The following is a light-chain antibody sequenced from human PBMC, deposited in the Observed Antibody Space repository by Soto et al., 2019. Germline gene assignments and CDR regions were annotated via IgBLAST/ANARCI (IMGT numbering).Light chain of an antibody. CDR2: LGS. J-gene: IGKJ1*01. CDR1: QSLLHSNGYIY. Sequence: DIVMTQSPLSLPVTPAEPASISCRSSQSLLHSNGYIYLDWYLQKPGQSPQLLIYLGSNRASGVPDRFSGSGSETEFTLSISSLQSEDFAVYSCQQYNNWPGTFGQGTKVEIK. V-gene: IGKV2-28*01. CDR3: QQYNNWPGT.